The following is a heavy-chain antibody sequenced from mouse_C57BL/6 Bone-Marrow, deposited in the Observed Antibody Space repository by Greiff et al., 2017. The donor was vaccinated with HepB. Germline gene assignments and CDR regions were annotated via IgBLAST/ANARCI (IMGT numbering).Heavy chain of an antibody. J-gene: IGHJ2*01. V-gene: IGHV1-15*01. CDR2: IDPETGGT. CDR1: GYTFTDYE. CDR3: TRWGYGNYY. D-gene: IGHD2-1*01. Sequence: QVQLQQSGAELVRPGASVTLSCKASGYTFTDYEMHWVKQTPVHGLEWIGAIDPETGGTAYNQKFKGKAILTADTSSSTAYMELRSLTSEDSAVYYCTRWGYGNYYWGQGTTLTVSS.